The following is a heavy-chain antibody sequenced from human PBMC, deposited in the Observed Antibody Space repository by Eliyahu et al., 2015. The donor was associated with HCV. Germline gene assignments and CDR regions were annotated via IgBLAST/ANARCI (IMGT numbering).Heavy chain of an antibody. CDR1: GFTFSIYW. Sequence: EVHLVESGGGLVQPGGSLRLSCAASGFTFSIYWMNWVRQAPGKGLGWVANIKKDGSQTYNVDSVKGRFTISRDNGKNSVYLQMNSLRAEDTAVYYCARGSAGAFDMWGQGTMVTVSP. CDR3: ARGSAGAFDM. V-gene: IGHV3-7*01. D-gene: IGHD3-10*01. J-gene: IGHJ3*02. CDR2: IKKDGSQT.